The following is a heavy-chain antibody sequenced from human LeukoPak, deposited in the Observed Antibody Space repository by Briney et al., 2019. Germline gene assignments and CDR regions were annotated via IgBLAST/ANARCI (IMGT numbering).Heavy chain of an antibody. Sequence: ASVKVSCKASGYTFTGYYMHWVRQAPGQGLEWMGWINPNSGGTNYAQKFQGGVTMTRDTSISTAYMELGRLRSDDTAVYYCARGGLSCSSTSCYYYFDYWGQGTLVTVSS. CDR1: GYTFTGYY. CDR3: ARGGLSCSSTSCYYYFDY. D-gene: IGHD2-2*01. CDR2: INPNSGGT. J-gene: IGHJ4*02. V-gene: IGHV1-2*02.